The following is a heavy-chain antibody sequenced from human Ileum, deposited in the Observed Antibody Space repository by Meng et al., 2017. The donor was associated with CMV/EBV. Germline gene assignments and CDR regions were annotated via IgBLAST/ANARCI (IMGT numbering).Heavy chain of an antibody. J-gene: IGHJ5*02. CDR2: ISYDGSNK. V-gene: IGHV3-30-3*01. CDR3: ARDSNHINWFDP. D-gene: IGHD1-14*01. Sequence: CAASGFTFSSYAMHWVRQAPGKGLEWVAVISYDGSNKYYADSVKGRFTISRDNSKNTLYLQMNSLRAEDTAVYHCARDSNHINWFDPWGQGTLVTVSS. CDR1: GFTFSSYA.